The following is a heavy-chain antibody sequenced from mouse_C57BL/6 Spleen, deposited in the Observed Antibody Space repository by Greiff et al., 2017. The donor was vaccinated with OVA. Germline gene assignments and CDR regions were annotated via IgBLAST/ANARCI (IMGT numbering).Heavy chain of an antibody. J-gene: IGHJ1*03. CDR3: TTYPYYGSSYWYFDV. Sequence: VHVKQSGAELVRPGASVKLSCTASGFNIKDYYMHWVKQRPEQGLEWIGRIDPEDGDTEYAPKFQGKATMTADTSSNTAYLQLSSLTSEDTAVYYCTTYPYYGSSYWYFDVWGTGTTVTVSS. V-gene: IGHV14-1*01. CDR2: IDPEDGDT. D-gene: IGHD1-1*01. CDR1: GFNIKDYY.